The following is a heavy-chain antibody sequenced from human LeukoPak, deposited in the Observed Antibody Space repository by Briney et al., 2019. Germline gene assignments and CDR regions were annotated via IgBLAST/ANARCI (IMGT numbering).Heavy chain of an antibody. D-gene: IGHD6-6*01. CDR2: INPNSGDT. CDR3: ARDLQLVRENY. V-gene: IGHV1-2*02. CDR1: GYTLTGYY. Sequence: ASVKVSCKASGYTLTGYYMHWVRQAPGQGLEWMGWINPNSGDTHYAQKFQGRVTMTRDTSISTAYMELSRLRSDDTAIYYCARDLQLVRENYWGQGTLVTVSS. J-gene: IGHJ4*02.